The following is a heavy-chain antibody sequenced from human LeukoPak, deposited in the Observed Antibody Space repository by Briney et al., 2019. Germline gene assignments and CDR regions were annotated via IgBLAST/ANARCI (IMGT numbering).Heavy chain of an antibody. CDR2: INSDSIWI. V-gene: IGHV3-21*01. CDR3: ARDAGGRTQREGWFDP. J-gene: IGHJ5*02. CDR1: GFSFRTYS. D-gene: IGHD1-26*01. Sequence: GGSLRLSCAASGFSFRTYSMNWVRQAPGKGLEWVSSINSDSIWIYYADSVRGRFTISRDNTRNSLYLQMNSLRVEDTAVYYCARDAGGRTQREGWFDPWGRGTLVTVSS.